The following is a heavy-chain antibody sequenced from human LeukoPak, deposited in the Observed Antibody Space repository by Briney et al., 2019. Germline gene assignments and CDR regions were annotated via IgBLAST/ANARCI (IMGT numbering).Heavy chain of an antibody. CDR2: IYTSGST. CDR1: GGSIRSYY. V-gene: IGHV4-4*07. Sequence: SETLSLTCTVSGGSIRSYYWSWIRQPAGKGLEWIGRIYTSGSTKYNPSLKSRVTMSLDTSNNQFSLKLSSVTAADTAVYYCAGETSGDVGFDPWGQGTLVTVSS. J-gene: IGHJ5*02. CDR3: AGETSGDVGFDP. D-gene: IGHD2-21*02.